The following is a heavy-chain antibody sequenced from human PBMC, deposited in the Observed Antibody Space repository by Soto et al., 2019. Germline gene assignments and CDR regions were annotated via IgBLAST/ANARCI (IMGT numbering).Heavy chain of an antibody. D-gene: IGHD2-2*01. CDR3: AKGTVVVPAASTALFDY. CDR1: GFTLSSYA. J-gene: IGHJ4*02. V-gene: IGHV3-23*01. CDR2: ISGSGGST. Sequence: GGSLRLSCAASGFTLSSYAMSWVRQAPGKGLEWVSAISGSGGSTYYADSVKGRFTISRDNSKNTLYLQMNSLRAEDTAVYYCAKGTVVVPAASTALFDYWGQGTLVTVSS.